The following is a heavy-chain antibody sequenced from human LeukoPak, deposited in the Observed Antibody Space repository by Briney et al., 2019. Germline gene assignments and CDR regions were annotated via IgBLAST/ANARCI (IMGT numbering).Heavy chain of an antibody. CDR3: ATDLGYCSSTSCSPKYYFDY. D-gene: IGHD2-2*01. Sequence: PGGSLRLSCAASGFTVSSTYMSWVRQAPGKGLEWVSAISGSGGSTYYADSVKGRFTISRDNSKNTLYLQMNSLRAEDTAVYYCATDLGYCSSTSCSPKYYFDYWGQGTLVTVSS. J-gene: IGHJ4*02. V-gene: IGHV3-23*01. CDR2: ISGSGGST. CDR1: GFTVSSTY.